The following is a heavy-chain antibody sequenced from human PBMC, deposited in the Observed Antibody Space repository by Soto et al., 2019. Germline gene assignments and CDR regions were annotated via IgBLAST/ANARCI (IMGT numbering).Heavy chain of an antibody. CDR2: INPSDVTT. Sequence: QVQLVQSGAEVKEPGASVKVSCKASGYTFTNYWMHWVRQAPGQGLDWLGIINPSDVTTTYAQKFQGRVTVTRDTATNTVYMELNSLTCGDTAMYYCARGGRDAYGRYWGQGTLVTVSS. V-gene: IGHV1-46*01. CDR1: GYTFTNYW. J-gene: IGHJ4*02. D-gene: IGHD4-17*01. CDR3: ARGGRDAYGRY.